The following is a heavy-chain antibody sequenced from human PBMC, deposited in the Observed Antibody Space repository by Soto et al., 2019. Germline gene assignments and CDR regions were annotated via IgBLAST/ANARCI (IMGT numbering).Heavy chain of an antibody. Sequence: EVQLVESGGGLVQPGGSLRLSCAASGFTFSSYSMNWVRQAPGKGLEWVSYISSSSSTIYYADSVKGRFTISRDNAKNSLYLQMNSLRAEDTAVYYCARDGGQWLNWFVPWGQGTLVTVSS. CDR3: ARDGGQWLNWFVP. V-gene: IGHV3-48*01. J-gene: IGHJ5*02. CDR2: ISSSSSTI. D-gene: IGHD6-19*01. CDR1: GFTFSSYS.